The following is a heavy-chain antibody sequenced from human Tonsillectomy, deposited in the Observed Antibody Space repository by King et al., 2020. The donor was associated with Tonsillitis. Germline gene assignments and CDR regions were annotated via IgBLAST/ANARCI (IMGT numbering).Heavy chain of an antibody. CDR1: GDSVSSNSAA. CDR2: TYYRSKWYY. J-gene: IGHJ6*02. CDR3: ARDQERVLDRYYYYYGMDV. D-gene: IGHD3-3*01. V-gene: IGHV6-1*01. Sequence: VQLQQSGPGLVKPSQTLSLTCAISGDSVSSNSAAWNWIRQSPSRGLEWLGRTYYRSKWYYDYAVSVKSRITINPDTSKNQFSLQLNSVTPEDTAVYYCARDQERVLDRYYYYYGMDVWGQGTTVTVSS.